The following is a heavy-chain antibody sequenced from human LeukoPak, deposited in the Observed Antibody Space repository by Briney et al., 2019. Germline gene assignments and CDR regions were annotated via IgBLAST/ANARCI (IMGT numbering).Heavy chain of an antibody. CDR3: ARLRWSKLMVYATSRLFDY. J-gene: IGHJ4*02. V-gene: IGHV4-39*01. D-gene: IGHD2-8*01. CDR1: GGSISSSSYY. CDR2: IYYSGST. Sequence: SETLSLTCTVSGGSISSSSYYWGWIRQPPGKGLEWIGSIYYSGSTYYNPSLKSRVTISVDTSKNQFSLKLSSVTAADTVVYYCARLRWSKLMVYATSRLFDYWGQGTLVTVSS.